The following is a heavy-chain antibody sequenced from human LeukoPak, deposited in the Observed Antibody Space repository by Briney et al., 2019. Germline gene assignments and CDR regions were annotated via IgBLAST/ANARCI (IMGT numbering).Heavy chain of an antibody. V-gene: IGHV3-30*18. J-gene: IGHJ4*02. CDR1: GFSFDDSG. CDR3: AKSEADFWSGYYDY. D-gene: IGHD3-3*01. Sequence: PGGSLRLSCVASGFSFDDSGMHWVRQAPGKGLEWVAVISSDGSKTYYADPVKGRFTISRDNSKNTLYLQMNSLRVADTAVYYCAKSEADFWSGYYDYWGQGILVTVSS. CDR2: ISSDGSKT.